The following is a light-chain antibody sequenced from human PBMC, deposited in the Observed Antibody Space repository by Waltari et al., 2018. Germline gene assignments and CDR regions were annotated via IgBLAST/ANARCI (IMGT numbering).Light chain of an antibody. CDR1: QSVRNL. Sequence: EIVLTQSPATLSLSPGERATLSCRASQSVRNLLGWYQQKPGQAPRLLIYDASNRATDIPARFSGSGSGTDFTLTISSLEPEDFAIYYCQHRRNWPWTFGQGTRVEIK. CDR3: QHRRNWPWT. CDR2: DAS. V-gene: IGKV3-11*01. J-gene: IGKJ1*01.